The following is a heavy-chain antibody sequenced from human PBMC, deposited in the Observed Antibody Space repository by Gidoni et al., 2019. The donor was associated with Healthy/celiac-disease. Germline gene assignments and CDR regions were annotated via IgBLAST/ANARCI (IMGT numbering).Heavy chain of an antibody. V-gene: IGHV5-51*01. Sequence: EVHLVQSGAEVKKPGESLKISCKGSGYSFTSYWIGWVRQMPGKGLEWMGIIYPGDSDTRYSPSFQGQVTISADKSISTAYLQWSSLKASDTAMYYCARHYYDILTGYYNFDYWGQGTLVTVSS. CDR3: ARHYYDILTGYYNFDY. J-gene: IGHJ4*02. CDR1: GYSFTSYW. D-gene: IGHD3-9*01. CDR2: IYPGDSDT.